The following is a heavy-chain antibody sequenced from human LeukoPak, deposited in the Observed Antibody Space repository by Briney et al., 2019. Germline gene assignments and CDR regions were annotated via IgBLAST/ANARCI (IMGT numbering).Heavy chain of an antibody. V-gene: IGHV5-51*01. J-gene: IGHJ3*02. CDR1: GYSFTSYW. CDR3: ARRRYCSSTSCYAGDFDI. Sequence: GASLQISCKGSGYSFTSYWIGWVRQLPGKGLEWMGIIYPGDSDTRYSPSFQGQVTISADKSISTAYLQWSSLKASDTAMYYCARRRYCSSTSCYAGDFDIWGQGTMVTVSS. D-gene: IGHD2-2*01. CDR2: IYPGDSDT.